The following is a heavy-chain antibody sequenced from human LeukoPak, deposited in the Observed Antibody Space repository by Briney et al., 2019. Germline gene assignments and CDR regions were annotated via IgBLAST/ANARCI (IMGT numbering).Heavy chain of an antibody. Sequence: GESLKISFKGSGYSFPNYWIGWVRQMPGKGLEWMSIIYPGDSDTTYKPSFQGQVTISADKSISTAYLQWSSLKASDTAMYYCARSRAEKVPVWGSYRHHDAFDIWGQGTRVTVSP. D-gene: IGHD3-16*02. J-gene: IGHJ3*02. CDR1: GYSFPNYW. CDR2: IYPGDSDT. V-gene: IGHV5-51*01. CDR3: ARSRAEKVPVWGSYRHHDAFDI.